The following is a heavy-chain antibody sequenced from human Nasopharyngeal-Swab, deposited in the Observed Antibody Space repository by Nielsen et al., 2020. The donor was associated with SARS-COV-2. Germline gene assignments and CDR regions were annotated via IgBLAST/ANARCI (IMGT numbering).Heavy chain of an antibody. CDR3: ARVGNGDYDHYYYGMDV. V-gene: IGHV3-48*04. J-gene: IGHJ6*02. CDR2: ISSSSSTI. D-gene: IGHD4-17*01. Sequence: VRQAPVKGLEWVSYISSSSSTIYYANSVKGRFTISRDNAKNSLYLQMNSLKAEDTAVYYCARVGNGDYDHYYYGMDVWGQGTTVTVSS.